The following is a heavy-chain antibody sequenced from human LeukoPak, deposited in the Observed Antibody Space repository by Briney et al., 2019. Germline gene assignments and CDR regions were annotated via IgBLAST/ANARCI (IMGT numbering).Heavy chain of an antibody. J-gene: IGHJ6*03. CDR2: ISSSSYI. CDR1: GFTFSSYS. Sequence: GGSLRLSCAASGFTFSSYSMNWVRQAPGKGLEWVSSISSSSYIYYADSVKGRFTISRDNAKNSLYLQMNSLRAEDTAVYYCAREEDSSAAMDVWGKGTTVTISS. CDR3: AREEDSSAAMDV. D-gene: IGHD3-22*01. V-gene: IGHV3-21*01.